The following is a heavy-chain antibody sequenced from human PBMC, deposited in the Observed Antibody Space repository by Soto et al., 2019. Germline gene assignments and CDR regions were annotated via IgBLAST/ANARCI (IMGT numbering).Heavy chain of an antibody. CDR1: GGTFSSYT. CDR2: IIPILGIA. V-gene: IGHV1-69*02. Sequence: QVQLVQSGAEVKKPGSSVKVSCKASGGTFSSYTISWVRQAPGQGVEWMGRIIPILGIANCAQKFQGRVTIPAAKPTSTAYMELSSLRSEDPAVYYCASATYYDDRSGYYLYYYGMDVWGQGTPVTVSS. CDR3: ASATYYDDRSGYYLYYYGMDV. D-gene: IGHD3-22*01. J-gene: IGHJ6*02.